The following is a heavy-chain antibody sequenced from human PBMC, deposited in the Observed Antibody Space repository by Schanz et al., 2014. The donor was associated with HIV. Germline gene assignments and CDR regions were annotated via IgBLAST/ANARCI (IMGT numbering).Heavy chain of an antibody. D-gene: IGHD5-18*01. CDR3: ARDLTGYFTMDA. CDR1: GFTFSAYV. J-gene: IGHJ6*02. Sequence: VQLLESGGGVVQPGKSLRLSCVASGFTFSAYVMHWGRQAPGKGLEWVASMWSDGSNKYYADSVRGRFTISRDNSKDTLYLEMNSLREDDTAVYSCARDLTGYFTMDAWGQGTTVTVYS. V-gene: IGHV3-33*08. CDR2: MWSDGSNK.